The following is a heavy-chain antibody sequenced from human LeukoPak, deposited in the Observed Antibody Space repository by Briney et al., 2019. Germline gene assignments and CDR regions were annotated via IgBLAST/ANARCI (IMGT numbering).Heavy chain of an antibody. CDR3: ARGNIAVSGTPYYFEY. Sequence: ASVKVSCKASGYTFSSSDINWVRQATGQGLEWMGWMNPNSGNTYYAQRFQGRVTMTRDTSISTAYMEVSSLRSEDTAVYYCARGNIAVSGTPYYFEYWGQGTLVTVSS. J-gene: IGHJ4*02. D-gene: IGHD6-19*01. CDR1: GYTFSSSD. V-gene: IGHV1-8*01. CDR2: MNPNSGNT.